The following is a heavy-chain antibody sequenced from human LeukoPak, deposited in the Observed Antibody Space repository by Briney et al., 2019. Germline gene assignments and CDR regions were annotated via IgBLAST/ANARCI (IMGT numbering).Heavy chain of an antibody. CDR2: INHSGST. CDR1: GGSFSGYY. CDR3: ARDNSQYYFDY. J-gene: IGHJ4*02. V-gene: IGHV4-34*01. Sequence: SETLSLTCAVYGGSFSGYYWSWIRQPPGKGLEWIGEINHSGSTNYNPSLKSRVTISVDTSKNQFSLKLSSVTAADTAVYYCARDNSQYYFDYWGQGTLVTVSS. D-gene: IGHD2/OR15-2a*01.